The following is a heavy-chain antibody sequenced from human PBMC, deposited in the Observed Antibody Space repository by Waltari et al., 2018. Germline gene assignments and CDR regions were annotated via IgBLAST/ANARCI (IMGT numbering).Heavy chain of an antibody. D-gene: IGHD5-18*01. V-gene: IGHV1-69*05. CDR1: GGTFSSYA. CDR2: IIPIFGTA. CDR3: ARDGYSYGLRPGYMDV. Sequence: QVPLVQSGAEVKKPGSSVKVSCKASGGTFSSYASSRVRQPPGQGLEWMGGIIPIFGTANYAQKFQGRVTITTDESTSTAYMELSSLRSEDTAVYYCARDGYSYGLRPGYMDVWGKGTTVTVSS. J-gene: IGHJ6*03.